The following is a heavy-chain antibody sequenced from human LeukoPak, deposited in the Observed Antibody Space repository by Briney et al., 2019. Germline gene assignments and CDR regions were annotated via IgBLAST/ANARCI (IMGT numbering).Heavy chain of an antibody. D-gene: IGHD5-18*01. J-gene: IGHJ4*02. V-gene: IGHV1-69*05. CDR2: IIPIFGTA. CDR1: GGTFSSYA. CDR3: ARAPGGYSYGYDEGLDY. Sequence: GASVKVSCKASGGTFSSYAISWVRQAPGQGLEWMGRIIPIFGTANYAQKFQGRVTITTDESTSTAYMELSSLRSEDTAVYYCARAPGGYSYGYDEGLDYWGQGTLVTVSP.